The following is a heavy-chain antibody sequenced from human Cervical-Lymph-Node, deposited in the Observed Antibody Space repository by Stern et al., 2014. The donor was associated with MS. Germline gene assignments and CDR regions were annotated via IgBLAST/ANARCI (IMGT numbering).Heavy chain of an antibody. CDR1: GYTLTELS. Sequence: VQLEESGAEVKKPGASVKVSCKVSGYTLTELSMHWVRQAPGKGLEWMGGFDPEDGETIYAQKFQGRVTMTEDTSTDTAYMELSSMRSEDTAVYYCATDGGSGWYYFDYWGQGTLVTVSS. D-gene: IGHD6-19*01. CDR2: FDPEDGET. J-gene: IGHJ4*02. CDR3: ATDGGSGWYYFDY. V-gene: IGHV1-24*01.